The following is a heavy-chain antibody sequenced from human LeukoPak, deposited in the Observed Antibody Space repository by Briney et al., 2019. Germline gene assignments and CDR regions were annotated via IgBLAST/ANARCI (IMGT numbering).Heavy chain of an antibody. CDR3: AGGQVGAEKGVDP. V-gene: IGHV4-59*01. J-gene: IGHJ5*02. D-gene: IGHD1-26*01. Sequence: SETLSLTCTVSGGSISTYYWTWIRQPPGKGLEWIGYIFDSGITKYNASLKSRATISIDTSKKQFSLKLKSVTAVDTAVYYCAGGQVGAEKGVDPWGQGTLVTVSS. CDR1: GGSISTYY. CDR2: IFDSGIT.